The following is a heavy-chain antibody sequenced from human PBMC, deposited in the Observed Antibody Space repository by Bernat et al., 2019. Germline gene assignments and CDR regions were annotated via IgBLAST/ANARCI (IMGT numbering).Heavy chain of an antibody. V-gene: IGHV3-33*01. CDR3: ARGGSSAVSLDY. CDR2: IWYDGSNK. CDR1: GFTFSSYG. Sequence: QVQLVESGGGVVQPGRSLRLSCAASGFTFSSYGMHWVRQAPGKGLEWVAVIWYDGSNKYYADSVKGRFTISRDNSKNTLYLQMNSLRAEDTAVYYWARGGSSAVSLDYWGQGTLVTVSS. J-gene: IGHJ4*02. D-gene: IGHD6-6*01.